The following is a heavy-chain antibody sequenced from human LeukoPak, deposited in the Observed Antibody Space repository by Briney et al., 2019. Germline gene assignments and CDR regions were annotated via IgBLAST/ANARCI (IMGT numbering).Heavy chain of an antibody. Sequence: GASVKVSCKASGYTFTSLDISWVRQASGQGLEWLGWMNPKNGNTGYAQKFRGRVTITRDTSESIAYMELSSLRSEDTAVYYCAARRMVYARDDAFDIWGQGTMVTVSS. D-gene: IGHD2-8*01. J-gene: IGHJ3*02. CDR1: GYTFTSLD. CDR3: AARRMVYARDDAFDI. V-gene: IGHV1-8*03. CDR2: MNPKNGNT.